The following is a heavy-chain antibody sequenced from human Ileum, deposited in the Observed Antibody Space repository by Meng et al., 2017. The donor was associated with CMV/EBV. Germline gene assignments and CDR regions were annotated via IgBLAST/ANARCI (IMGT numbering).Heavy chain of an antibody. Sequence: ASVKVSCKASGYTFTGYYIHWVRQAPGQGLEWMGWIDPNNGGTNFPQKFQGRVTMTRDTSIFTAYMELSRLKSDDTAIYYCARGPDYADCRTTYPLDFWGQGTLVTVSS. D-gene: IGHD1/OR15-1a*01. J-gene: IGHJ4*02. V-gene: IGHV1-2*02. CDR1: GYTFTGYY. CDR2: IDPNNGGT. CDR3: ARGPDYADCRTTYPLDF.